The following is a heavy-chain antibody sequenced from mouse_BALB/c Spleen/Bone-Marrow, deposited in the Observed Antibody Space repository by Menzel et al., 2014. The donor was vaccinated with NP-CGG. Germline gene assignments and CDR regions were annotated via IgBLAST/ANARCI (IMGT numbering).Heavy chain of an antibody. V-gene: IGHV2-6*02. Sequence: QVQLQQPGPGLVAPSQSLSITCTVSGFSLINYGVHWVRQPPGKGLEWLVVIWSDGNTTYNSALKSRLSISKDNSKSQVFLKMNSLQTDDTAMYYCARNPYGNYAMDYWGQGTSVTVSS. D-gene: IGHD2-10*02. CDR3: ARNPYGNYAMDY. CDR1: GFSLINYG. CDR2: IWSDGNT. J-gene: IGHJ4*01.